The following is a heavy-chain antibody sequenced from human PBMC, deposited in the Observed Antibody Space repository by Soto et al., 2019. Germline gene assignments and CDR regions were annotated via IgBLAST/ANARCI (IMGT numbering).Heavy chain of an antibody. V-gene: IGHV3-23*01. CDR2: ISGSGGST. D-gene: IGHD1-26*01. J-gene: IGHJ4*02. Sequence: PGGSLRLSCEVSGFTFSSYAMSWVRQAPGRGLEWVSSISGSGGSTYHADSVNGRFTISRDNSKNTVFLQMNSLRAEDTAVYYCARDPVRWELLYPDYWGQGTLVTVSS. CDR1: GFTFSSYA. CDR3: ARDPVRWELLYPDY.